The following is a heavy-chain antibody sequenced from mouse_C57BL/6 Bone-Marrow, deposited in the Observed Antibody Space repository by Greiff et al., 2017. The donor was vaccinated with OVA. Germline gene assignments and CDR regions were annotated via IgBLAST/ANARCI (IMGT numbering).Heavy chain of an antibody. CDR2: INPRNGGT. D-gene: IGHD2-5*01. Sequence: VQLQQPGTELVKPGASVKLSCKASGYTFTSYWMHWVKQRPGQGLEWIGNINPRNGGTNYNEKFKSKATLTVDNSSSTAYMQLSSLTSDDSAVDYCARPNYSNYYYAMDYWGQGTSVTVSS. CDR3: ARPNYSNYYYAMDY. J-gene: IGHJ4*01. CDR1: GYTFTSYW. V-gene: IGHV1-53*01.